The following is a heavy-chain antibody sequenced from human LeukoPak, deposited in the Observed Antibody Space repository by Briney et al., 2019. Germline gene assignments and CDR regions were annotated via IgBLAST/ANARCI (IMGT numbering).Heavy chain of an antibody. Sequence: GGSLRLSCAASGFTFSSYGTHWVRQAPGKGLEWVAFIRYDGSNKYYADSVKGRFTISRDNSKNTLYLQMNSLRAEDTAVYYCARGRPLDYYDSSGYYPFDYWGQGTLVTVSS. CDR2: IRYDGSNK. V-gene: IGHV3-30*02. J-gene: IGHJ4*02. CDR3: ARGRPLDYYDSSGYYPFDY. D-gene: IGHD3-22*01. CDR1: GFTFSSYG.